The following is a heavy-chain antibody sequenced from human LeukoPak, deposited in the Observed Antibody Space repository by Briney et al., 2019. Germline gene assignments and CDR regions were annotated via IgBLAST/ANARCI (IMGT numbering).Heavy chain of an antibody. D-gene: IGHD4-11*01. Sequence: GGSLRLSCAASGFTFSGYWMHWVRQAPGKGLVWVSRINSDGSSTSYADPVKGRFTISRDNGKNTLYLQMNSLRAEDTAVYYCTRGGYYSLGDYWGQGTLVTVSS. CDR3: TRGGYYSLGDY. CDR1: GFTFSGYW. V-gene: IGHV3-74*01. J-gene: IGHJ4*02. CDR2: INSDGSST.